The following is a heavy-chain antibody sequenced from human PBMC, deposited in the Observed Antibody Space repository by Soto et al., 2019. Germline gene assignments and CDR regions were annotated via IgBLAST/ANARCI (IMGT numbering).Heavy chain of an antibody. D-gene: IGHD2-15*01. CDR1: CDSITSSSYY. CDR2: IYSSGST. Sequence: SETLSLTCTIGCDSITSSSYYWVLTRKPPGKGLERIGSIYSSGSTYYKQSLKSRVKISVDTSKNQFSLKLSSVTAADMAVYYCARGYCSGGSCYGSAFDIWGQGTMVT. V-gene: IGHV4-39*01. CDR3: ARGYCSGGSCYGSAFDI. J-gene: IGHJ3*02.